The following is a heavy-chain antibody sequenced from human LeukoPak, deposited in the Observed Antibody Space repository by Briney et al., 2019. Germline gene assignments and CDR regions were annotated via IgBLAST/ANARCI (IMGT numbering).Heavy chain of an antibody. Sequence: SETLSLTCAVYGGSFSGYYWSWIRQPRGRGLVWIGEINHSGSTNYNPSLKSRVTISVDTSKNQFSLKLSSVTAADTAVYYCARDYSSGQDYWGQGTLVTVSS. V-gene: IGHV4-34*01. CDR2: INHSGST. D-gene: IGHD6-19*01. J-gene: IGHJ4*02. CDR3: ARDYSSGQDY. CDR1: GGSFSGYY.